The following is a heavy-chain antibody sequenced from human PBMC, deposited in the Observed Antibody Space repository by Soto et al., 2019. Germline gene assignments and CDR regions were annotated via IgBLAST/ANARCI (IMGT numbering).Heavy chain of an antibody. CDR3: AKGETYSSGCLGT. Sequence: EVQLLESGGGLVQPGGSLRLSCAASGFTFSSYAMSWVRQAPGKGLEWVSAISGSGGSTYYADSVKGRFTISRDNSKNTRYLQMNSLRAEDTAVYYCAKGETYSSGCLGTWGQGTLVTVSS. CDR1: GFTFSSYA. D-gene: IGHD6-19*01. J-gene: IGHJ4*02. V-gene: IGHV3-23*01. CDR2: ISGSGGST.